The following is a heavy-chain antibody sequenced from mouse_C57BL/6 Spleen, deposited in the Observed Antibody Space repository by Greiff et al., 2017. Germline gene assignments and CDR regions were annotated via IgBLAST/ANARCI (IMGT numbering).Heavy chain of an antibody. CDR2: IYPGSGST. Sequence: QVHVKQPGAELVKPGASVKMSCKASGYTFTSYWITWVKQRPGQGLEWIGDIYPGSGSTNYNEKFKSKATLTVDTSSSTAYMQLSSLTSEDSAVYICARSNYCSSNDVWGTGTTVTVS. V-gene: IGHV1-55*01. CDR1: GYTFTSYW. D-gene: IGHD1-1*01. J-gene: IGHJ1*03. CDR3: ARSNYCSSNDV.